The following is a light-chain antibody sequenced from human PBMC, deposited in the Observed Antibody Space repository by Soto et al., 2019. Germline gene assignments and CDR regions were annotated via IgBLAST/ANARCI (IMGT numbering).Light chain of an antibody. CDR2: DAS. Sequence: DIQMPQSPPTLSASVGDRVTITCRASQPIRSWLAWSHQKPGKAPTLLIYDASNSESGVPSRFSGSGSGTEFTLTISSLQPEVVGIYYCQQYENYWTFGQGTKVEIK. V-gene: IGKV1-5*01. CDR1: QPIRSW. CDR3: QQYENYWT. J-gene: IGKJ1*01.